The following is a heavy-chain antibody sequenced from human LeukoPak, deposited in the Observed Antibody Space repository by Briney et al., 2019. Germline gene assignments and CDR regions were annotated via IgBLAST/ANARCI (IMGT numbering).Heavy chain of an antibody. CDR3: ARDSVIVSGSYSDY. CDR2: ISAYNGNT. J-gene: IGHJ4*02. V-gene: IGHV1-18*04. CDR1: GYTFTGYY. Sequence: ASVKVSCKASGYTFTGYYMHWVRQAPGQGLEWMGWISAYNGNTNYAQKLQGRVTMTTDTSTSTAYMELRSLRSDDTAVYYCARDSVIVSGSYSDYWGQGTLVTVSS. D-gene: IGHD3-10*01.